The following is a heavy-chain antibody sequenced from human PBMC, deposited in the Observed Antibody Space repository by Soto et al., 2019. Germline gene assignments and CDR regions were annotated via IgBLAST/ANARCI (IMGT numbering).Heavy chain of an antibody. CDR2: TYSGGST. CDR1: GFTVSRNY. D-gene: IGHD4-4*01. CDR3: ARGPHYSNLDY. Sequence: EVQLVESGGGLIQPGGSLRLSCAASGFTVSRNYMSWVRQAPGKGLEWVSVTYSGGSTYYADSVKGRFTISRDNSKNSLYLQMNSLRAEDTAVYYCARGPHYSNLDYWGQGTLVTVSS. V-gene: IGHV3-53*01. J-gene: IGHJ4*02.